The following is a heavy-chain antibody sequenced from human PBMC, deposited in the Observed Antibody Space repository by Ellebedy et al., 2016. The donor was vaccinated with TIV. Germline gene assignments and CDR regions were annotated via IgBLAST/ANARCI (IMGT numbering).Heavy chain of an antibody. CDR1: GGSINYYF. CDR3: ARVVGSRVFQLPVVMDV. CDR2: IYYSGDT. Sequence: SETLSLTXSVSGGSINYYFWSWIRQPPGKGLEWIGYIYYSGDTSYNPSLKSRVTISVDASKNQFSLRLNSVTAADTATYYCARVVGSRVFQLPVVMDVWGRGTTVTVSS. D-gene: IGHD1-7*01. V-gene: IGHV4-59*12. J-gene: IGHJ6*02.